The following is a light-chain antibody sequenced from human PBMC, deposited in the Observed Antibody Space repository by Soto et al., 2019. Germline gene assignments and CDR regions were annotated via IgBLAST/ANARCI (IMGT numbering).Light chain of an antibody. CDR1: QSVSSN. V-gene: IGKV3-15*01. Sequence: EIVMTQSPATLSVSPGETATLSCRASQSVSSNLAWYQQKPGQAPWLLIYDASTRATGIPARFSGSGSGTEFTLTISSLQSEDFAVYYCQQYNNWPMYTFGQVTKLEIK. J-gene: IGKJ2*01. CDR3: QQYNNWPMYT. CDR2: DAS.